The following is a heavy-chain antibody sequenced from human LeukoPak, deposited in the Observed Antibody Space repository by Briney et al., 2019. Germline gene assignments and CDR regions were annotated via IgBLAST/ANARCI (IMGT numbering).Heavy chain of an antibody. J-gene: IGHJ4*02. CDR3: AGHARGSYLVY. D-gene: IGHD6-6*01. Sequence: KAGGSLRLSCAASGFTFSNAWMTWVRQAPGKGLEWVSLISSTSPRAISYGDSVKGRFTTSRDNARNSLFLQMNSLRAEDTAMYYCAGHARGSYLVYWGQGILVTVST. V-gene: IGHV3-11*01. CDR1: GFTFSNAW. CDR2: ISSTSPRAI.